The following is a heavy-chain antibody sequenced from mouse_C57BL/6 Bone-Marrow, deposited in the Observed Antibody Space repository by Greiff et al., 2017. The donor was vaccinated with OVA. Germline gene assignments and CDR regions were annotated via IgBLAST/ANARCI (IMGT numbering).Heavy chain of an antibody. D-gene: IGHD1-1*01. Sequence: QVQLKQSGPGLVQPSQSLSITCTVSGFSLTSYGVHWVRQSPGKGLEWLGVIWRGGSTDYNAAFMYRLSITKDNSKSQVFFKMNSLQADDTSIYYCAKHYGSSYEFAYWGQGTLVTVSA. J-gene: IGHJ3*01. CDR3: AKHYGSSYEFAY. CDR1: GFSLTSYG. V-gene: IGHV2-5*01. CDR2: IWRGGST.